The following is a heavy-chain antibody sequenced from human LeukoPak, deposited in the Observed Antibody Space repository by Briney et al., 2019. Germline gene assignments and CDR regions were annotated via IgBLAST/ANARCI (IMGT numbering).Heavy chain of an antibody. CDR1: VGSISSYY. CDR3: VGSGDTIGAFDI. Sequence: SETLSLTCTVSVGSISSYYWSWIRQPPGKGLEWVWYIYYSGNTIYNPSLKSRVTISVDTTKSQCSLKLSSVTAADTAVYYCVGSGDTIGAFDIWGQGTMVTVSS. CDR2: IYYSGNT. D-gene: IGHD3-10*01. V-gene: IGHV4-59*01. J-gene: IGHJ3*02.